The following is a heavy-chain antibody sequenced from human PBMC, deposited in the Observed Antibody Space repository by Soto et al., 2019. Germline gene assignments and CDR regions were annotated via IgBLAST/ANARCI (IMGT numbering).Heavy chain of an antibody. Sequence: PGGSLRLSCAASGFTFSSYWMHWVRQAPGKGLVWVSRVSPDGSTTSYADSVKGRFTISRDNAKNTLFLQMNSLRAEDTAVYYCARELATAPDYWGQGTLVTVSS. V-gene: IGHV3-74*01. D-gene: IGHD6-13*01. CDR2: VSPDGSTT. J-gene: IGHJ4*02. CDR3: ARELATAPDY. CDR1: GFTFSSYW.